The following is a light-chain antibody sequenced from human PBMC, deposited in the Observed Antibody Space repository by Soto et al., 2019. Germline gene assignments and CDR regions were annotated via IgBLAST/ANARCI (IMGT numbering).Light chain of an antibody. J-gene: IGLJ1*01. CDR3: AAWDDSLNGYV. Sequence: QSVLTQPPSASGTPGQRVTISCSGSSSNIGSNSVNWYQQVPGTAPKLLIFINNQRPSEVPDRFSGSKSGTSASLAISGLQSEDEADYYCAAWDDSLNGYVFGTGTKVTVL. CDR1: SSNIGSNS. V-gene: IGLV1-44*01. CDR2: INN.